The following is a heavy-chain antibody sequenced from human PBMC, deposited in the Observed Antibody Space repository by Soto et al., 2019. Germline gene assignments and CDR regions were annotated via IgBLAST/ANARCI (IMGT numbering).Heavy chain of an antibody. Sequence: PSETLSLTCSVSGGSISNSDYYWSWIRQPPGKGLEWIGYIYYTGSTNYSPSLRSRVSISVDTSKNEFSLRLSSVTAADTAVYFCARSVAVPGAHIDYWGQGTQVTVSS. CDR1: GGSISNSDYY. CDR2: IYYTGST. D-gene: IGHD6-19*01. V-gene: IGHV4-61*08. J-gene: IGHJ4*02. CDR3: ARSVAVPGAHIDY.